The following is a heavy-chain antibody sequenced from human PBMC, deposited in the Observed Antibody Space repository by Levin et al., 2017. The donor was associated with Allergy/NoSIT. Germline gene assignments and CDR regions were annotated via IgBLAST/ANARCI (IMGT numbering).Heavy chain of an antibody. CDR2: IYSGGST. J-gene: IGHJ4*02. CDR1: GFTVSSNY. Sequence: GESLKISCAASGFTVSSNYMSWVRQAPGKGLEWVSVIYSGGSTYYANSVKGRFTTSRDNSKNTLYLQMNSLRAEDTAVYCCARLGFGELGGYWGQGTLVTVSS. V-gene: IGHV3-53*01. D-gene: IGHD3-10*01. CDR3: ARLGFGELGGY.